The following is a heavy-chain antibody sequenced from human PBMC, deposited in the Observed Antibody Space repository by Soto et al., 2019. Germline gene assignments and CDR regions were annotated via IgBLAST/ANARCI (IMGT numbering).Heavy chain of an antibody. CDR1: GFTFNNYA. D-gene: IGHD1-1*01. CDR2: ISGNGGST. Sequence: DVQLLESGGGLVQPGGSPRLSCEASGFTFNNYAMNWVRQAPGTALEWVSTISGNGGSTYYADSVKGRFTISRDNSKKTLYLQVKRLRAEDTALYYCAIGGLITTSPYDFDYWGQGTLVTVSS. CDR3: AIGGLITTSPYDFDY. J-gene: IGHJ4*02. V-gene: IGHV3-23*01.